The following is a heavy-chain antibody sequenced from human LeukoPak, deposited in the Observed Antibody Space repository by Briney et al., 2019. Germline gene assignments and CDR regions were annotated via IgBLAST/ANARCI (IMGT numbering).Heavy chain of an antibody. D-gene: IGHD3-3*01. CDR1: GFTVSSNY. V-gene: IGHV3-53*01. Sequence: GGSLRLSCAASGFTVSSNYMSWVRQAPGKGLEWVSVIYSGGSTYYADSVKGRFTISRDNSKNTLYLQMNSLRAEDTAVYYCAREGPFTTNAFDIWGQGTMVTVSS. J-gene: IGHJ3*02. CDR2: IYSGGST. CDR3: AREGPFTTNAFDI.